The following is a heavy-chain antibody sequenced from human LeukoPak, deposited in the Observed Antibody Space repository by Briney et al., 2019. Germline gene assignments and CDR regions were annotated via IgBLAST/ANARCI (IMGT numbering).Heavy chain of an antibody. D-gene: IGHD5-18*01. CDR2: INHSGST. J-gene: IGHJ4*02. CDR1: GGSFSGYY. Sequence: SETLSLTCAVYGGSFSGYYWSWIRQPPGKGLEWIGEINHSGSTNYNPSLKSRVTISVDTSKNQFSLKLSSVTAADTAVYYCARRRGYSYGPFDYWGQGTLVTVSS. CDR3: ARRRGYSYGPFDY. V-gene: IGHV4-34*01.